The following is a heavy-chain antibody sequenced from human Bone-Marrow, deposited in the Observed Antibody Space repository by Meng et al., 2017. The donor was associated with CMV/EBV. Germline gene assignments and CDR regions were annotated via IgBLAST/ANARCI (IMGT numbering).Heavy chain of an antibody. CDR1: GFTFSSYG. V-gene: IGHV3-30*18. CDR2: ISYDGSNK. D-gene: IGHD4-17*01. CDR3: ANGASLRFDY. J-gene: IGHJ4*02. Sequence: RLSCAASGFTFSSYGMHWVRQAPGKGLEWVAVISYDGSNKYYADSVKGRFTISRDNSKNTLYLQMNSLRAEDTAVYYCANGASLRFDYWGQGTLVPSPQ.